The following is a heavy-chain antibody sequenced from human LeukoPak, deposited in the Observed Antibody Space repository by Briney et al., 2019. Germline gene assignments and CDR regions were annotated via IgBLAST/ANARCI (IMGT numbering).Heavy chain of an antibody. CDR2: IRHDATHT. CDR1: GFTFSASR. CDR3: AKDMAYQLLYHFDS. D-gene: IGHD2-21*01. J-gene: IGHJ4*02. V-gene: IGHV3-30*02. Sequence: PGGSLRLSCVGSGFTFSASRMHWVRQAPGKGLEWLGHIRHDATHTEYADSVKGRLTISRDNSNNTVFLQIRRARGDDTAVYFCAKDMAYQLLYHFDSWGQGTLVTVSS.